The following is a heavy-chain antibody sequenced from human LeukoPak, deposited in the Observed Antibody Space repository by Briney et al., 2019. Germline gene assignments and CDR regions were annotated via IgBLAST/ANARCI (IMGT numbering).Heavy chain of an antibody. Sequence: PSETLSLTCTVSGGSISSSSYYWGWIRQPPGKGLEWIGSIYYSGSTYYNPSLKSRVTISVDTSKNQFSLKLSSVTAADTAVYYCARLGSIAAASRIGAFDIWGQGTMVTVSS. CDR2: IYYSGST. CDR3: ARLGSIAAASRIGAFDI. J-gene: IGHJ3*02. CDR1: GGSISSSSYY. V-gene: IGHV4-39*07. D-gene: IGHD6-13*01.